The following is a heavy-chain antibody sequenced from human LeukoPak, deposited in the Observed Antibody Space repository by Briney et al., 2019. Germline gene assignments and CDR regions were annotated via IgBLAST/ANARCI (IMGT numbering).Heavy chain of an antibody. CDR1: GFTFSSHW. V-gene: IGHV3-7*03. D-gene: IGHD3-9*01. Sequence: GGSLRLSCAASGFTFSSHWMSWVRQAPGKGLEWVASVKQDVGEKYYVDSVKGRFTISRDNAKNSLYLQMNSLRAEDTALYYCAKDKDFDWLSTNWFDPWGQGTLVTVSS. J-gene: IGHJ5*02. CDR2: VKQDVGEK. CDR3: AKDKDFDWLSTNWFDP.